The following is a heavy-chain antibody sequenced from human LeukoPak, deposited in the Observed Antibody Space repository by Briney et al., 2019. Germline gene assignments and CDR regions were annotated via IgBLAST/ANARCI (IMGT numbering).Heavy chain of an antibody. CDR1: GFTVSSNY. CDR2: IYSGGST. CDR3: ATDLGAPGYYYYYGMDV. V-gene: IGHV3-53*01. Sequence: GGSLRLSCAASGFTVSSNYVSWVRQAPGKGLEWVSVIYSGGSTYYADSVKGRFTISRDNSKNTLYLQMNSLRAEDTAVYYCATDLGAPGYYYYYGMDVWGQGTTVTVSS. D-gene: IGHD1-26*01. J-gene: IGHJ6*02.